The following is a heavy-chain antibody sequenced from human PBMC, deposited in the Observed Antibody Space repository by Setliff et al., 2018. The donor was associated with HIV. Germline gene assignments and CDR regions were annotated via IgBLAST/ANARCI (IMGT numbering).Heavy chain of an antibody. J-gene: IGHJ6*03. V-gene: IGHV4-4*07. CDR3: ARESGLQVRGAMYYHMDV. CDR1: DDFITSYY. D-gene: IGHD3-10*01. CDR2: IYTSGNT. Sequence: PSETLSLTCTVSDDFITSYYWSWIRQPAGKGLGWIGRIYTSGNTKYNPSLKSRVTISVDTSKNQLSLKLSSVTAADTAVYYCARESGLQVRGAMYYHMDVWGTGTTVTVSS.